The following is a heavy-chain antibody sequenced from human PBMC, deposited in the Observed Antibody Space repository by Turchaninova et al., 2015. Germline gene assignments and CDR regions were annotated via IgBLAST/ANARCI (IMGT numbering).Heavy chain of an antibody. CDR2: ISSSITYI. V-gene: IGHV3-21*01. J-gene: IGHJ4*02. CDR3: AREKTAAGGDY. D-gene: IGHD6-13*01. Sequence: EVQLVESGGGLVKPGGSLRLSCAAAGFTFRSYDMTWVRTAPGKGLEWVSTISSSITYITHADSVRGRFTISRDNAKNVLYLQMNNLRVEDTAIYFCAREKTAAGGDYWGQGTLVTVSA. CDR1: GFTFRSYD.